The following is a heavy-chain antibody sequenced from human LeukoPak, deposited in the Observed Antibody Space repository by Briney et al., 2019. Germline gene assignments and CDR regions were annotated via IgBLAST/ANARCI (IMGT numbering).Heavy chain of an antibody. J-gene: IGHJ4*02. CDR2: IQYDGNSK. V-gene: IGHV3-30*02. Sequence: GSLRLSCAASGLIFSNYGMHWVRQAPGKGLEWVTFIQYDGNSKYYADSVKGRFTISRDNSKNTLYLQMNSLRPEDTTVYYCVEEAGSVAGRFDHWGQGNMVTVSS. D-gene: IGHD6-19*01. CDR3: VEEAGSVAGRFDH. CDR1: GLIFSNYG.